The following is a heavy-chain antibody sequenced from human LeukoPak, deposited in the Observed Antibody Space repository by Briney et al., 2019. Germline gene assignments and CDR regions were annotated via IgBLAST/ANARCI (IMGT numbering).Heavy chain of an antibody. V-gene: IGHV1-2*02. J-gene: IGHJ4*02. CDR1: GYTFTGYY. D-gene: IGHD3-22*01. CDR2: INPNSGGT. Sequence: ASVKVSCKTSGYTFTGYYMHWVRQAPGQGLEWMGWINPNSGGTNYAQKFQGRVTMTRDTSISTAYMELSRLRSDDPAVYYCARQGYDSSGYYFDYWGQGTLVTVSS. CDR3: ARQGYDSSGYYFDY.